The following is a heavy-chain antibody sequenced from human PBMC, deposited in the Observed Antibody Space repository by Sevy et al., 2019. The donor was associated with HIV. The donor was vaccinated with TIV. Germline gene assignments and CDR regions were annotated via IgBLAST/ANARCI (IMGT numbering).Heavy chain of an antibody. J-gene: IGHJ4*02. CDR2: IKSKTDGGTT. D-gene: IGHD3-22*01. Sequence: GGSLRLSCAASGFTFSNAWMNWVRQAPGKGLEWVGRIKSKTDGGTTDYAAPVKGRFTISRDDSKNTLYLQMNSLKIEDTAVYYCTTEITMIVVVIKGNYWGQGTLVTVSS. CDR1: GFTFSNAW. V-gene: IGHV3-15*01. CDR3: TTEITMIVVVIKGNY.